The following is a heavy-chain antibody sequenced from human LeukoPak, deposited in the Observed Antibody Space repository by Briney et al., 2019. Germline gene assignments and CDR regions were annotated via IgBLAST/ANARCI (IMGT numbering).Heavy chain of an antibody. J-gene: IGHJ1*01. CDR1: GFTFSNSA. D-gene: IGHD3-22*01. Sequence: GGSLRLSCAASGFTFSNSAMSWVRQAPGKGLEWVSTIGVGGSSTYYADSVKGRFTISGDNSKNTLYLQMNSLRAEDTAVYYCAKDGGGYYDSRGYPLWGQGTLVAISS. CDR2: IGVGGSST. V-gene: IGHV3-23*01. CDR3: AKDGGGYYDSRGYPL.